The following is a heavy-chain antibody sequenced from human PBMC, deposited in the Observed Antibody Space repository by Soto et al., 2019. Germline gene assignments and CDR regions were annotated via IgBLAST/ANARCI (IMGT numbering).Heavy chain of an antibody. CDR1: GYTFTSYG. D-gene: IGHD6-19*01. CDR3: ARDLISGWYGLLSYVMDV. V-gene: IGHV1-18*01. CDR2: ISAYNGNT. J-gene: IGHJ6*04. Sequence: GASVKVSCKASGYTFTSYGISWVRQAPGQGLEWMGWISAYNGNTNYAQKLQGRVTMTTDTSTSTAYMELRSLRSDDTAVYYCARDLISGWYGLLSYVMDVWGKGTTVTVSS.